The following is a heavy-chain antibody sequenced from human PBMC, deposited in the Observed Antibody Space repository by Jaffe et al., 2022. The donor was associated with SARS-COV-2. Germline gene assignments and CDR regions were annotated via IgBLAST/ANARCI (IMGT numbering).Heavy chain of an antibody. CDR1: GFTFSSYG. V-gene: IGHV3-33*01. D-gene: IGHD5-18*01. CDR3: ARERDTAMVYPTGMDV. Sequence: QVQLVESGGGVVQPGRSLRLSCAASGFTFSSYGMHWVRQAPGKGLEWVAVIWYDGSNKYYADSVKGRFTISRDNSKNTLYLQMNSLRAEDTAVYYCARERDTAMVYPTGMDVWGQGTTVTVSS. J-gene: IGHJ6*02. CDR2: IWYDGSNK.